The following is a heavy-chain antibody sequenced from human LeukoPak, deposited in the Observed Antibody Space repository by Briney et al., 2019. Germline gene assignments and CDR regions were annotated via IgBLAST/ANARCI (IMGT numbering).Heavy chain of an antibody. V-gene: IGHV1-2*02. D-gene: IGHD6-19*01. CDR3: AREVGQWLVHIDY. CDR1: GYTFTGYY. J-gene: IGHJ4*02. CDR2: INPNSGGT. Sequence: ASVKVSCKASGYTFTGYYMHWVRQAPGQGLEWMGWINPNSGGTNYAQKFQGRVTMTRDTSISTAYMELSRLRSDDTAAYYCAREVGQWLVHIDYWGQGTLVTVSS.